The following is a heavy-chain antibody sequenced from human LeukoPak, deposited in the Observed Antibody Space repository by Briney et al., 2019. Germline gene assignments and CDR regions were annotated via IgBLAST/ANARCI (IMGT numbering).Heavy chain of an antibody. J-gene: IGHJ3*02. V-gene: IGHV4-39*01. D-gene: IGHD6-13*01. CDR1: GGSISSSSYY. CDR2: IYYSGST. CDR3: ARHPAPIEAGGYRRAFDI. Sequence: PSETLSLTCTVSGGSISSSSYYWGWIRQPPGKGLEWIGSIYYSGSTYYNPSLKSRVTISVDTSKKQFSLNLNSVTAADTAVYYCARHPAPIEAGGYRRAFDIWGQGTMVTVSS.